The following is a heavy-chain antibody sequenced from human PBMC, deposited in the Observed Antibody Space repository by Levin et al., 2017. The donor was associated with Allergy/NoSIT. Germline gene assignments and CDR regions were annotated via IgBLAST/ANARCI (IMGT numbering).Heavy chain of an antibody. CDR3: ARDVGSSWPPTSV. CDR2: IYYSGST. V-gene: IGHV4-59*01. D-gene: IGHD6-13*01. CDR1: GGSISSYY. Sequence: RSQTLSLTCTVSGGSISSYYWSWIRQPPGKGLEWIGYIYYSGSTNYNPSLKSRVTISVDTSKNQFSLKLSSVTAADTAVYYCARDVGSSWPPTSVWGQGTLVTVSS. J-gene: IGHJ4*02.